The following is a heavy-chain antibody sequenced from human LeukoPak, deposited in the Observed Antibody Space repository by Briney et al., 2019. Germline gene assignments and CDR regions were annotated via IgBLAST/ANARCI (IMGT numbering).Heavy chain of an antibody. CDR2: VYGGGSTTYSPSP. J-gene: IGHJ4*02. CDR1: GGSISSYF. CDR3: ARDLGWGSPVAY. V-gene: IGHV4-4*07. D-gene: IGHD3-16*01. Sequence: NPSETLSLTCTVSGGSISSYFWNWIRQPAGKGVEWIGKVYGGGSTTYSPSPNYNPSLMSRLTMSVDTSNNEFSLSLTSVAAADTAVYYCARDLGWGSPVAYWGQGILVTVSS.